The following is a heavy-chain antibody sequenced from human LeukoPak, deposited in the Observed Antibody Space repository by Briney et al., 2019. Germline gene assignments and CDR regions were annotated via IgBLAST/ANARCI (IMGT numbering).Heavy chain of an antibody. CDR2: INPKSGAT. J-gene: IGHJ4*02. V-gene: IGHV1-2*02. D-gene: IGHD6-19*01. Sequence: ASVKVSCKASGYTFTGYYMHWVRQAPGQGLEWMGWINPKSGATNYAQKFQDRVTMTRDTSISTAYMELSRLRSVDTAVYYCARVPPYSSGWPYFDYWGQGTLVTVSS. CDR3: ARVPPYSSGWPYFDY. CDR1: GYTFTGYY.